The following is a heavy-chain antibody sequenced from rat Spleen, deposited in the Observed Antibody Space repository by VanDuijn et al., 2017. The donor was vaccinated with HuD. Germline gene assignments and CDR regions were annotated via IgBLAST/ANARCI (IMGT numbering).Heavy chain of an antibody. CDR3: ARLSVLDYVMDA. J-gene: IGHJ4*01. Sequence: EVQLVESGGGLVQPGRSMKLSCAASGFTFSNYDMAWVRQAPKKGLEWVATISYDGSSTNYRDSVKGRFTISRDNAKSTLYLQMDSLRSEDTATSYCARLSVLDYVMDAWGQGASVTVSS. V-gene: IGHV5-7*01. CDR1: GFTFSNYD. CDR2: ISYDGSST.